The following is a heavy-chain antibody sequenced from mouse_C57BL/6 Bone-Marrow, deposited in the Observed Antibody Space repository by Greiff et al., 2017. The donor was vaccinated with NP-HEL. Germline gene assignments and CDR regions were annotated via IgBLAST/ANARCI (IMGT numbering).Heavy chain of an antibody. CDR2: IHPNSGST. V-gene: IGHV1-64*01. D-gene: IGHD2-3*01. J-gene: IGHJ2*01. CDR3: ARFGWLLLYFDY. Sequence: QVQLKPPGAELVKPGASVKLSCKASGYTFTSYWMHWVKQRPGQGLEWIGMIHPNSGSTNYNEKFKSKATLTVDKSSSTAYMQLSSLTSEDSAVYYCARFGWLLLYFDYWGQGTTLTVSS. CDR1: GYTFTSYW.